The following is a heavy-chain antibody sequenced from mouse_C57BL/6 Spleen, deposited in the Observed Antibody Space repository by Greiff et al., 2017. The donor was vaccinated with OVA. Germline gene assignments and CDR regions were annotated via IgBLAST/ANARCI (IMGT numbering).Heavy chain of an antibody. D-gene: IGHD2-5*01. V-gene: IGHV5-16*01. Sequence: EVQVVESEGGLVQPGSSMKLSCTASGFTFSDYYMAWVRQVPEKGLEWVANINYDGSSTYYLDSLKSRFIISRDNAKNILYLQMSSLKSEDTATYYCARETYYSNYGYFDVWGTGTTVTVSS. CDR1: GFTFSDYY. CDR2: INYDGSST. CDR3: ARETYYSNYGYFDV. J-gene: IGHJ1*03.